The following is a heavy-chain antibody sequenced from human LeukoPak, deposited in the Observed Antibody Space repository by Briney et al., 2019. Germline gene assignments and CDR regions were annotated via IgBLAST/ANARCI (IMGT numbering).Heavy chain of an antibody. D-gene: IGHD2-2*01. CDR3: ARSPLVAPAAISQLGVYMDV. CDR2: IIPIFGTA. V-gene: IGHV1-69*05. Sequence: SVKVSCKASGGTFSSYAISWVRQAPGQGLEWMGGIIPIFGTANYAQKFQGRVTITTDESTSTAYMELSSLRSEDTAVYYCARSPLVAPAAISQLGVYMDVWGKGTTVTVSS. CDR1: GGTFSSYA. J-gene: IGHJ6*03.